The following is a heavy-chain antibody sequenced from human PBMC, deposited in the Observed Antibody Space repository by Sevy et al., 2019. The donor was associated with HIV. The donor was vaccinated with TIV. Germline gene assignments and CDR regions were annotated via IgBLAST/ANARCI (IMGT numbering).Heavy chain of an antibody. CDR2: IYPDDSDT. V-gene: IGHV5-51*01. CDR3: AASRSGYFDSSGYYIY. CDR1: GYSFASHW. J-gene: IGHJ4*02. D-gene: IGHD3-22*01. Sequence: GESLKISCKGSGYSFASHWIGWVRHMPGKGLEWMGIIYPDDSDTRYSPSFQGQVTFSADKSISTAYLQWSSLKASDTAMYYCAASRSGYFDSSGYYIYWGQGTLVTVSS.